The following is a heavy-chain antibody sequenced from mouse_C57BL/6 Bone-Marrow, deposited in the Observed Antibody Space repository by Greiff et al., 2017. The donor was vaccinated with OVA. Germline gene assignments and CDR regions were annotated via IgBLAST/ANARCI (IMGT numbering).Heavy chain of an antibody. CDR3: ARLDAMDY. V-gene: IGHV5-12*01. Sequence: EVKLVESGGGLVQPGGSLKLSCAASGFTFSDFYMYWIRQTPEKRLEWVAYISNGGGSTYYPDTVKGRFTISRDNAKNTLYLQMSRLKSEDTAMYYGARLDAMDYWGQGTSVTVSS. CDR2: ISNGGGST. CDR1: GFTFSDFY. J-gene: IGHJ4*01.